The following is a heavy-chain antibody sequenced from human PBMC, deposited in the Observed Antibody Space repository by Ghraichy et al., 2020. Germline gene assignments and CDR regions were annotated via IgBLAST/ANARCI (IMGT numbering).Heavy chain of an antibody. CDR3: ARSPATIRNHGPKRNNYYYYYYMDV. CDR2: INHSGST. J-gene: IGHJ6*03. Sequence: SETLSLTCAVYGGSFSGYYWSWIRQPPGKGLEWIGEINHSGSTNYNPSLKSRVTISVDTSKNQFSLKLSSVTAADTAVYYCARSPATIRNHGPKRNNYYYYYYMDVWGKGTTVTVSS. CDR1: GGSFSGYY. V-gene: IGHV4-34*01. D-gene: IGHD1-14*01.